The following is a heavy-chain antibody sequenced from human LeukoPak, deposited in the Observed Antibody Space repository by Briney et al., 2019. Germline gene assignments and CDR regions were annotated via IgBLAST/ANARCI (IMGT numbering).Heavy chain of an antibody. J-gene: IGHJ4*02. CDR1: GGSISSGSYY. CDR3: ARMGIAGDY. CDR2: IYTSGST. Sequence: SETLSLTCTVSGGSISSGSYYWSWIRQPAGKGLEWIGRIYTSGSTNYNPSLKSRVTISVDTSKNQFSLKLSSVTAADTAVYYCARMGIAGDYWGQGTLVTVSS. D-gene: IGHD6-13*01. V-gene: IGHV4-61*02.